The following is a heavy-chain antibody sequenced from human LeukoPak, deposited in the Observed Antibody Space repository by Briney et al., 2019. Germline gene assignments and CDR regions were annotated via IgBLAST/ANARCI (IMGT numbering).Heavy chain of an antibody. CDR2: ISGSGGIT. CDR3: AKPRAGNSSGRDPGWPMDY. J-gene: IGHJ4*02. CDR1: GFTFGSYA. Sequence: PGGSLRLSCAASGFTFGSYAIYWVRQAPGKGLEWVSGISGSGGITYFADSVKGRFTISRDNSRSTVYLQINSLRAEDTALYYCAKPRAGNSSGRDPGWPMDYWGQGSLVTVSS. D-gene: IGHD3-22*01. V-gene: IGHV3-23*01.